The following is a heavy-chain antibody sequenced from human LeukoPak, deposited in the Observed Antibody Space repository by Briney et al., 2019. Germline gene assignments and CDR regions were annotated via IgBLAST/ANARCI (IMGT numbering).Heavy chain of an antibody. D-gene: IGHD1-26*01. CDR1: GFTFSSYA. J-gene: IGHJ6*02. CDR3: AKRVSGSSSGMDV. CDR2: ISGSGGST. Sequence: GGSLRLSCAASGFTFSSYAMSWVRQAPGKGLEWVSAISGSGGSTYYADSVKGRFTISRDNSKSTLYLQMNSLRAEDTAVYYCAKRVSGSSSGMDVWGQGTTVTVSS. V-gene: IGHV3-23*01.